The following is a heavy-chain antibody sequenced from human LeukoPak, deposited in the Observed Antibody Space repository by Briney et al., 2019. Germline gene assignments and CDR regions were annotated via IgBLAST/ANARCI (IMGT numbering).Heavy chain of an antibody. Sequence: GGSLRLSCAASGFTFSSYSMNWVRQAPGKGLVWVPHINNDASRTTYADSVRGRFTISRDNAKNTVSLQMNSLRAEDTAVYYCASDGAYAMAVWGQGTTVTVSS. V-gene: IGHV3-74*01. J-gene: IGHJ6*02. CDR1: GFTFSSYS. CDR3: ASDGAYAMAV. D-gene: IGHD1-26*01. CDR2: INNDASRT.